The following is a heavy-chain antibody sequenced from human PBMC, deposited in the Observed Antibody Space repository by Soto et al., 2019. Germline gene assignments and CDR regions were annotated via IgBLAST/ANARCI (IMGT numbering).Heavy chain of an antibody. J-gene: IGHJ4*02. CDR1: GVSISSGNW. Sequence: ASETLSLTCDVSGVSISSGNWWSWVRQPPGKGLEWIAEVYNDGSANYHPSLESRATISVDRSKSQFSLRLSSVTAADTGKYYCARLVYDSRLNYLYFDHWGQGTLVTVSS. CDR3: ARLVYDSRLNYLYFDH. V-gene: IGHV4-4*02. CDR2: VYNDGSA. D-gene: IGHD3-22*01.